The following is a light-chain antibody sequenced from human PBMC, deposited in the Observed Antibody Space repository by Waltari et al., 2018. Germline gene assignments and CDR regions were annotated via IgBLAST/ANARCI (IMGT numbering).Light chain of an antibody. Sequence: QSALTQPASVSGSPGQSITISCTGTSSDVGGSNFVSWYQHHPGKAPKLMIYDVSKRPSGVSNCFSGSKSGNTASLTISGLQAEDESDYYCSSHTSSSTVVFGGGTKLTVL. CDR2: DVS. CDR3: SSHTSSSTVV. CDR1: SSDVGGSNF. V-gene: IGLV2-14*03. J-gene: IGLJ2*01.